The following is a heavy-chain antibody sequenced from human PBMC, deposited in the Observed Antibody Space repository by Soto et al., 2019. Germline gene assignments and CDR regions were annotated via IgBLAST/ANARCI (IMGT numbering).Heavy chain of an antibody. CDR3: ARYDYNGYYFDY. Sequence: QVQLVQSGAEVKKPGASVKVSCKASGYTFSTYYMHWVRQAPGQGYEWMGIIKPSGGSTTYAQKFQGRVTMTRDTSTTTVYMELSSLKSEDTAVYYCARYDYNGYYFDYWCQGTLVTVSS. CDR2: IKPSGGST. D-gene: IGHD4-4*01. V-gene: IGHV1-46*01. J-gene: IGHJ4*02. CDR1: GYTFSTYY.